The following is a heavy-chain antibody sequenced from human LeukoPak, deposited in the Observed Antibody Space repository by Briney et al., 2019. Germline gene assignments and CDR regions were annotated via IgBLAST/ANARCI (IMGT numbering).Heavy chain of an antibody. D-gene: IGHD3-10*01. V-gene: IGHV4-39*07. CDR1: GGSISISTYY. Sequence: SETLSLTCTVSGGSISISTYYWAYIRQPPGKGLEWLGTIYYSGTTYYNPSLKSRVTISVDTSKNQFSLRLTSVTAADTAVYYCARVSRGGSGSGAFDIWGQGTMVTVSS. J-gene: IGHJ3*02. CDR3: ARVSRGGSGSGAFDI. CDR2: IYYSGTT.